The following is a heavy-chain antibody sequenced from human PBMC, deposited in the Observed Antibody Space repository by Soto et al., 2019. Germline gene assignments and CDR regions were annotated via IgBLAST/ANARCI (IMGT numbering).Heavy chain of an antibody. CDR1: GFTFSSYG. Sequence: GGSLRLSCAASGFTFSSYGMHWVRQAPGKGLEWVAVIWYDGSNKYYADSVKGRFTISRDNSKNTLYLQMNSLRAEDTAVYYCARDGGAVAGLKAPYYFDYWGQGTLVTVSS. CDR2: IWYDGSNK. CDR3: ARDGGAVAGLKAPYYFDY. V-gene: IGHV3-33*01. D-gene: IGHD6-19*01. J-gene: IGHJ4*02.